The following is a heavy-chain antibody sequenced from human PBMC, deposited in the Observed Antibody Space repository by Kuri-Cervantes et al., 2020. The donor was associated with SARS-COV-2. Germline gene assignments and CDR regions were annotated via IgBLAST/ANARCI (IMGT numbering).Heavy chain of an antibody. V-gene: IGHV3-30*02. CDR3: ARSSVPAEFDY. CDR1: GFIFSSYG. Sequence: GESLKISCAASGFIFSSYGMHWVRQAPGKGLEWVAFVRSDGSNKHYTDSVKGRFTISRDSSKNSLYLQMNSLRAEDTAVYYCARSSVPAEFDYWGQGTLVTVSS. CDR2: VRSDGSNK. D-gene: IGHD2-2*01. J-gene: IGHJ4*02.